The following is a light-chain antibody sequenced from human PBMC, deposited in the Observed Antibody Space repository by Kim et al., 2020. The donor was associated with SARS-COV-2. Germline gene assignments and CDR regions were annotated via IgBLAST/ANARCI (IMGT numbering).Light chain of an antibody. Sequence: SSELTQDPAVSVALGQTVRITCQGDSLRSYYATWYQQKPGQAPILVIYGKNNRPSGIPDRFSGSSSGNTASLTITGTQAGDEADYYCNSRDSNDSVVFGGGTKLTVL. CDR3: NSRDSNDSVV. CDR2: GKN. V-gene: IGLV3-19*01. J-gene: IGLJ2*01. CDR1: SLRSYY.